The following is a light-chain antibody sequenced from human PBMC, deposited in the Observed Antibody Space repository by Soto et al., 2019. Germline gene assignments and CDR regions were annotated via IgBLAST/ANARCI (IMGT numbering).Light chain of an antibody. CDR3: LTWGAGIWV. CDR1: SGHTNYA. V-gene: IGLV4-69*01. CDR2: LNSDGRH. Sequence: QLVLTQSPSASASLGASVKLTCTLSSGHTNYAIAWHQLQPEKGPGYLMKLNSDGRHSKGDGIPDRFSGSSSGAERYLTISSLRSEDEADYYCLTWGAGIWVFGGGTQLTVL. J-gene: IGLJ3*02.